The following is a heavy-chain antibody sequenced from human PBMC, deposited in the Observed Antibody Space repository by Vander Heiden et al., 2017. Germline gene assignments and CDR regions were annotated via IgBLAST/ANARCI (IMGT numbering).Heavy chain of an antibody. CDR2: ISSSSSYI. V-gene: IGHV3-21*01. Sequence: VQPVESVGGLLKPGGSLSRSCATPGLTLSSVGMNWVRQAPGKGLEWVSSISSSSSYIYYADSVKGRFTISRDNAKNSLYLQMNSLRAEDTAVYYCARPWGSSGPNIWGQGTMVTVSS. J-gene: IGHJ3*02. CDR1: GLTLSSVG. D-gene: IGHD3-22*01. CDR3: ARPWGSSGPNI.